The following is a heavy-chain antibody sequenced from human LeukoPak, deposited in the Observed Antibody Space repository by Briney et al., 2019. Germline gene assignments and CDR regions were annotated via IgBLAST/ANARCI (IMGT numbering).Heavy chain of an antibody. Sequence: GGSLRLSCAASGFTFSSYAMSWVRQAPGKGLERCSGISGSGGSTDYADSVKGRFTISRDNSKNTLYLQMNSLRAEDTAVYYCAKSSGWHEASDYWGQGALVTVSS. V-gene: IGHV3-23*01. CDR2: ISGSGGST. CDR1: GFTFSSYA. J-gene: IGHJ4*02. CDR3: AKSSGWHEASDY. D-gene: IGHD6-19*01.